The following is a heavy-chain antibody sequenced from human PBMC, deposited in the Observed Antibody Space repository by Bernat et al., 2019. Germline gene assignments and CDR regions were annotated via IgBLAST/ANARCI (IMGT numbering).Heavy chain of an antibody. J-gene: IGHJ4*02. CDR3: TTLGGI. D-gene: IGHD3-16*01. CDR2: IKSWTDGGTI. V-gene: IGHV3-15*01. Sequence: EVHLVESGGGFVNPGGSLRLSCAGSGFTFSNAWMSWVRQAPGKGLEWVGRIKSWTDGGTIDYAAPVKGRFTISRDDSKNTLYLQMNSLKSEDAAVFYCTTLGGIWGQGTLVTVAS. CDR1: GFTFSNAW.